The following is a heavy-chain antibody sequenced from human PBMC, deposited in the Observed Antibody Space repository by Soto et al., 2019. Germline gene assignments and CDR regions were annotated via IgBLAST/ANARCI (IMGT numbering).Heavy chain of an antibody. V-gene: IGHV4-31*03. D-gene: IGHD3-22*01. CDR2: IYYSGST. J-gene: IGHJ4*02. CDR1: GGSISSGVYY. Sequence: SETLSLTCTVSGGSISSGVYYWSWIRQHPGKGLEWIGYIYYSGSTYYNPSLKSRVTISVDTSKNQFSLKLSSVTAADTAVYYCARVPKDSSGYPNGFDYWGQGTPVTVSS. CDR3: ARVPKDSSGYPNGFDY.